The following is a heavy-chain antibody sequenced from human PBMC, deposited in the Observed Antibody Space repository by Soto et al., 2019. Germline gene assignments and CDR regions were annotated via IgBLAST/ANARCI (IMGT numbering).Heavy chain of an antibody. J-gene: IGHJ6*02. D-gene: IGHD2-2*02. Sequence: SLRLSCAASGFTFSPYEMSWVRQAPGKGLEWISYISSSGSTIHYADSVKGRFSISRDNAKKSLFLQMNSLRAEDTAVYYCAREYTAWPLAYGLDVWGQGTTVTVSS. CDR2: ISSSGSTI. CDR3: AREYTAWPLAYGLDV. CDR1: GFTFSPYE. V-gene: IGHV3-48*03.